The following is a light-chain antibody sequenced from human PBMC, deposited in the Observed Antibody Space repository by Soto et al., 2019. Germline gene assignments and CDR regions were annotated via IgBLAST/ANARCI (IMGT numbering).Light chain of an antibody. V-gene: IGLV1-44*01. CDR1: SSNIGSNT. Sequence: QSVLTQPPSASGTPGQRVTISCSGSSSNIGSNTVHWYQQLPGAAPKLLIYTSNERPSGVPARFSGSKSGTSASLAISGLQSEDEADYYCAAWDDSLPGYVFGTGTQLTVL. CDR2: TSN. J-gene: IGLJ1*01. CDR3: AAWDDSLPGYV.